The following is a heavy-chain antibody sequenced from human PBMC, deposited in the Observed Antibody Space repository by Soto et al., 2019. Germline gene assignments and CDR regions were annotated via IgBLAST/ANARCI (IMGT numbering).Heavy chain of an antibody. CDR2: ISAYNGNT. CDR3: ARSDEPYYDSSGYYPR. J-gene: IGHJ4*02. Sequence: ASVKVSCKASGYTFTSYGISWVRQAPGQGLEWMGWISAYNGNTNYAQKLQGRVTMTTDTSTSTAYMELRSLRSDDTAVYYCARSDEPYYDSSGYYPRWGQGTLVTVSS. D-gene: IGHD3-22*01. CDR1: GYTFTSYG. V-gene: IGHV1-18*01.